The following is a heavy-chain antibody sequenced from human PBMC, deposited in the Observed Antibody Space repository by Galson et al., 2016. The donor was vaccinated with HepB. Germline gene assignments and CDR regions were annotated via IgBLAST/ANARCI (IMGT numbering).Heavy chain of an antibody. D-gene: IGHD3-9*01. CDR1: DDSINTYY. J-gene: IGHJ4*02. Sequence: ETLSLTCTVSDDSINTYYWSWIRQPPGKGLEWIGYIYYSGSTNYNPSLKSRVTISVDTSRNQFSLKLTSVTAADTAVYYCARQLRYFDWPQMYYFDYWGQGNLVTVSS. CDR3: ARQLRYFDWPQMYYFDY. CDR2: IYYSGST. V-gene: IGHV4-59*01.